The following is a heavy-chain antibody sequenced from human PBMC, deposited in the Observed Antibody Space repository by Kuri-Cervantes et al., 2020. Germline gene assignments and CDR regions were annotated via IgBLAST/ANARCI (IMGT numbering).Heavy chain of an antibody. CDR3: ATYNSGWHNFDD. CDR1: GFTFSGYW. D-gene: IGHD6-19*01. V-gene: IGHV3-7*01. J-gene: IGHJ4*02. Sequence: GESLKISCVASGFTFSGYWMSWVRQAPGKGLEWVANIKRDGSEKYYVDSVKGRFSISRDNAKNSLYLQMNSLRAEDTAVYHCATYNSGWHNFDDWGQGTLVTVSS. CDR2: IKRDGSEK.